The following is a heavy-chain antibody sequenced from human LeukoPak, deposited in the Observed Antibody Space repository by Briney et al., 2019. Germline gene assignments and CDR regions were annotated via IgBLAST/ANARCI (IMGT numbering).Heavy chain of an antibody. D-gene: IGHD6-19*01. V-gene: IGHV4-4*07. J-gene: IGHJ4*02. CDR2: IYSSGST. Sequence: SETLSLTCTVSGRSLSSFYWSWFRQPAGKGLEWIGRIYSSGSTNYNPSLKSRLTMSVDTSKNQFSLRLSSVTAADTAVYYCARVLGWAGFDYWGQGTLVTVSS. CDR1: GRSLSSFY. CDR3: ARVLGWAGFDY.